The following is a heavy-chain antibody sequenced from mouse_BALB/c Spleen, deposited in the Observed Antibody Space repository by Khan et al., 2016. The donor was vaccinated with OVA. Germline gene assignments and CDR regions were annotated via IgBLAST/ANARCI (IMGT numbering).Heavy chain of an antibody. J-gene: IGHJ4*01. CDR2: IAPGSSNV. CDR3: ARENYYGRSCYAMDY. Sequence: DLVKPGASVKLSCKASGYTFTSYWINWIKQRPGQGLEWIGRIAPGSSNVYYNDMFRGKETLTVDTSSRTASIQLDSLSSEDSAVYFCARENYYGRSCYAMDYWGQGTSVTVSS. CDR1: GYTFTSYW. V-gene: IGHV1S41*01. D-gene: IGHD1-1*01.